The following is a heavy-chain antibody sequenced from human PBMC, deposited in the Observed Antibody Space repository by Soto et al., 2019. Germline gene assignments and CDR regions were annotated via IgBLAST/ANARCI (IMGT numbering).Heavy chain of an antibody. CDR2: IIPILGIA. V-gene: IGHV1-69*02. CDR3: AIIPSVYSSGYYYLT. J-gene: IGHJ4*02. Sequence: ASVKVSCKASGGTFSSYTISWVRQAPGQGLEWMGRIIPILGIANYAQKFQGRVTITANESTSTAYMELSSLRSEDTAVYYCAIIPSVYSSGYYYLTWGQGTLVTVSS. D-gene: IGHD3-22*01. CDR1: GGTFSSYT.